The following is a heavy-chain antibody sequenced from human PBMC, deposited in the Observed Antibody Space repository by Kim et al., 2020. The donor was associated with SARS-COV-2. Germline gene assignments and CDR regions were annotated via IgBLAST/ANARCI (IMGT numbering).Heavy chain of an antibody. D-gene: IGHD3-10*01. CDR1: GFTFSSYS. J-gene: IGHJ6*02. CDR2: ISSSSSTI. CDR3: ASEKEDGSGSYYAYYYYGMDV. Sequence: GGSLRLSCAASGFTFSSYSMNWVRQAPGKGLEWVSYISSSSSTIYYADSVKGRFTISRDNAKNSLYLQMNSLRDEDTAVYYCASEKEDGSGSYYAYYYYGMDVWGQGTTVTVSS. V-gene: IGHV3-48*02.